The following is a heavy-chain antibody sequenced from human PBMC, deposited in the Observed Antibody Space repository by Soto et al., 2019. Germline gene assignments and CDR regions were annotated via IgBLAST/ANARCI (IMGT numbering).Heavy chain of an antibody. V-gene: IGHV1-69*12. CDR3: ATPMRYYYESSGQRAWCAP. CDR1: GGTLSSYA. CDR2: IIPIFATA. Sequence: QVQLVQSGAEVKKPGSSVKVSCKASGGTLSSYAISWVRQAPGQGLEWMGGIIPIFATANYAQKFQGRVTITADESTSTAYMEVSGLRTEDTAGYYGATPMRYYYESSGQRAWCAPWGQGTLVTVSS. J-gene: IGHJ5*02. D-gene: IGHD3-22*01.